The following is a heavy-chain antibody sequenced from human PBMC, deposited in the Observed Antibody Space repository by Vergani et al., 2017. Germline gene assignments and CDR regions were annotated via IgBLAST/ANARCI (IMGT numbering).Heavy chain of an antibody. Sequence: QVQLQESGPGLVKPSQTLSLTCTVSGGSISSGSYYWSWIRQPAGKGLEWIGRIYTSGSTNYNPSLKSRVTMSVDTSKNQFSLKLSSVTAADTAVCYCARGDYYYYYMDVWGKXP. CDR3: ARGDYYYYYMDV. V-gene: IGHV4-61*02. CDR2: IYTSGST. CDR1: GGSISSGSYY. J-gene: IGHJ6*03.